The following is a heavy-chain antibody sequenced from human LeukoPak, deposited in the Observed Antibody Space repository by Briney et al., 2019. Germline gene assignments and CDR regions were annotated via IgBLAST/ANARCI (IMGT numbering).Heavy chain of an antibody. Sequence: SETLSLTCTVSGGSISSYYWSWIRQPPGKGLEWIGYIYYSGSTNYNPSLKSRVTISVDTSKNQFSLKLSSVTAADTAVYYCARGYCTGGVCYPPYFDYWGQGTLVTVSS. CDR3: ARGYCTGGVCYPPYFDY. CDR1: GGSISSYY. D-gene: IGHD2-8*02. J-gene: IGHJ4*02. V-gene: IGHV4-59*12. CDR2: IYYSGST.